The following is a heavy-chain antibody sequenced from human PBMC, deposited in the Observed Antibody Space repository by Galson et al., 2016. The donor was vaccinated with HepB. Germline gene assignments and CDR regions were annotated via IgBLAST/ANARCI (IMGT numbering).Heavy chain of an antibody. CDR1: GFSFSRYW. CDR3: ARRESGGYDFWSGHYSWSGGMDV. J-gene: IGHJ6*02. Sequence: SLRLSCAASGFSFSRYWMHWVRQAPGKGLVCVSRINKDGSSTSYADSVKGRFTISRDNAKNTLYLQMNSLGAEDTDVYYCARRESGGYDFWSGHYSWSGGMDVWGQGTTVTVSS. D-gene: IGHD3-3*01. V-gene: IGHV3-74*01. CDR2: INKDGSST.